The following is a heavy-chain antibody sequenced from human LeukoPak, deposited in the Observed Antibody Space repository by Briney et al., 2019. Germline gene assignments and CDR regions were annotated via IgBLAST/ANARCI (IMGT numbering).Heavy chain of an antibody. Sequence: ASVKISCKVSGYTLTDYYMHWVQQAPGKGLEWMGLVDPEDGETIYAEKFQGRVTITADTSTDTAYMELSSLRSEDTAVYYCATDSSGYYYYYYYMDVWGKGTTVTVSS. D-gene: IGHD3-22*01. V-gene: IGHV1-69-2*01. CDR2: VDPEDGET. CDR3: ATDSSGYYYYYYYMDV. J-gene: IGHJ6*03. CDR1: GYTLTDYY.